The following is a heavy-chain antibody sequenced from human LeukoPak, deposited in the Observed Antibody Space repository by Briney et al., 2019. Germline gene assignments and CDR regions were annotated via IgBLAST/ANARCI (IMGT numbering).Heavy chain of an antibody. CDR3: TTPAAGPRAEYSQY. V-gene: IGHV3-21*01. Sequence: WGSLRLSCAASGFTFRSYSMNWVRQAPGKGLEWVSSISPDARFIYYADSLKGRFTVSRDNTKNSLYLQMSSLAVEDTAVYYCTTPAAGPRAEYSQYWGQGTMVTVSS. D-gene: IGHD6-13*01. CDR2: ISPDARFI. CDR1: GFTFRSYS. J-gene: IGHJ1*01.